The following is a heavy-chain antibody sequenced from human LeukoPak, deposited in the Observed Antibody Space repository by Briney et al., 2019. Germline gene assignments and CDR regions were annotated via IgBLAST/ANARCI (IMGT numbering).Heavy chain of an antibody. CDR3: ARSRQYSGYDFGY. V-gene: IGHV1-69*05. Sequence: SVKVSCKASGGTFSSYAISWVRQAPGQGLEWMGGIIPIFGTANYAQKFQGRVTITTDESTSTAYMELSSLRSEDTAVYYCARSRQYSGYDFGYWGQGTLVTVSS. CDR2: IIPIFGTA. J-gene: IGHJ4*02. D-gene: IGHD5-12*01. CDR1: GGTFSSYA.